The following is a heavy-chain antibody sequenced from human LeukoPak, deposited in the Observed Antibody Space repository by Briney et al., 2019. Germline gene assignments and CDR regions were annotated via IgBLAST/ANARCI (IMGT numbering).Heavy chain of an antibody. D-gene: IGHD4-17*01. CDR2: ISPDNGVT. Sequence: GASVKVSCKTSGYTFTDYYLYWVRQAPGQGPEWMGRISPDNGVTKIAQKFQGRVTMTRDTSINTIYMELGRLTGGDTAVYYCARKTTALDYWGQGTQISV. V-gene: IGHV1-2*06. CDR3: ARKTTALDY. J-gene: IGHJ4*02. CDR1: GYTFTDYY.